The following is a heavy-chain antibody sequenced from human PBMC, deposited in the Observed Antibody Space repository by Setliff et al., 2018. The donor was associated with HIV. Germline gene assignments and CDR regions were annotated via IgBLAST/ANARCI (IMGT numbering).Heavy chain of an antibody. CDR1: GGSISSGSYY. V-gene: IGHV4-61*02. D-gene: IGHD3-22*01. Sequence: SETLSLTCTVSGGSISSGSYYWSWIRQPAGKGLEWIGRIYAGGSTNYNPSLKSRVTTSVDTSKNQFSLKLGSVTAADTAMYYCARATYYYDSSGYYYKSYYFDYWGQGTLVTVSS. J-gene: IGHJ4*02. CDR2: IYAGGST. CDR3: ARATYYYDSSGYYYKSYYFDY.